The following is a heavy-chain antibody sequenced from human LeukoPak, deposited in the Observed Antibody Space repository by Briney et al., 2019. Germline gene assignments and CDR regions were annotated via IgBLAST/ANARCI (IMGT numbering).Heavy chain of an antibody. CDR2: IYYSGST. D-gene: IGHD2-2*02. Sequence: SETLSLTCTVSGGSISSGGYYWSWIRQHPGKGLEWIGYIYYSGSTYYNPSLKSRVTISVDKSKNQFSLKLSSVTAADTAVYYCARLSFGCSSTSCYTWAYYYYYMDVWGKGTTVTVSS. CDR3: ARLSFGCSSTSCYTWAYYYYYMDV. J-gene: IGHJ6*03. V-gene: IGHV4-31*03. CDR1: GGSISSGGYY.